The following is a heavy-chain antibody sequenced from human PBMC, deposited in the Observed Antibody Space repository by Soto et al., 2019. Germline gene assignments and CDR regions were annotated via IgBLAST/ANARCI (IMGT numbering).Heavy chain of an antibody. D-gene: IGHD1-1*01. CDR2: INAGNGDT. CDR1: RYSFTTYA. J-gene: IGHJ4*02. CDR3: ARDPGTGAALRAYHFDY. Sequence: ASVEGPCKASRYSFTTYALHWVRQAPGQRLEWMGWINAGNGDTKYSEKFQGRVTITRDTSANTAYMELSSLRSEDTSVYYCARDPGTGAALRAYHFDYWGQGTLVTVSS. V-gene: IGHV1-3*01.